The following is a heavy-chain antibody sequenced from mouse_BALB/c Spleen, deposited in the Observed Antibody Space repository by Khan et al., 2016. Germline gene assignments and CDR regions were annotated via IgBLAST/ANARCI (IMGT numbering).Heavy chain of an antibody. Sequence: QIQLVQSGPELKKPGETVKISCKASGYTFTNYGMNWVKQAPGKGLKWMGWINTNTGEPTYAEEFKGRFAFSLETSASTAYLQINNLKKEDTATYFCARSGGNFDYWGQGTTLTVSS. J-gene: IGHJ2*01. CDR1: GYTFTNYG. V-gene: IGHV9-3*02. CDR3: ARSGGNFDY. CDR2: INTNTGEP. D-gene: IGHD3-1*01.